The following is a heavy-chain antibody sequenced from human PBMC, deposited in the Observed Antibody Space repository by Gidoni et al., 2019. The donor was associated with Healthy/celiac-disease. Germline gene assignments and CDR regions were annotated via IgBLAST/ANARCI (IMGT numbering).Heavy chain of an antibody. CDR1: GYSVTSYW. Sequence: IVQSGAEVKKPGESLKISCKGSGYSVTSYWIGWVRQMPGKGLEWMGIIYPGDSDTRYSPSFQGQVTISADKSISTAYLQWSSLKASDTAMYYCARQGRGRITTKLADYWGQGTLVTVSS. CDR3: ARQGRGRITTKLADY. CDR2: IYPGDSDT. V-gene: IGHV5-51*01. D-gene: IGHD3-10*01. J-gene: IGHJ4*02.